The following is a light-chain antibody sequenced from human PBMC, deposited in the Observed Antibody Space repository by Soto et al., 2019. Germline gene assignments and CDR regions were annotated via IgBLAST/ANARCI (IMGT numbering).Light chain of an antibody. CDR3: QRYNAAST. V-gene: IGKV1-27*01. Sequence: DIQMTQSPSSLSASAGDRVTITCRASQGNSNYLAWYQQKPGGVPTLLITSASTLQRGVPSRFRGSGSGTDFTLTITSLEPEDVATYYCQRYNAASTFGPGTKVEI. J-gene: IGKJ1*01. CDR2: SAS. CDR1: QGNSNY.